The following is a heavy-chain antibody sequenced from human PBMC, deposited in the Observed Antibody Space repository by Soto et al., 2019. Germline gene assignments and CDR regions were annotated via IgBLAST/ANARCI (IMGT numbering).Heavy chain of an antibody. D-gene: IGHD3-3*01. CDR3: ARGVVYDFWSGYYSLYYYMDV. CDR2: INHSGST. Sequence: SETLSLTCAVYGGSFSGYYWSWIRQPPGKGLEWIGEINHSGSTNYNPSLKSRVTISVDTSKNQFSLKLSSVTAADTAVYYCARGVVYDFWSGYYSLYYYMDVWGKGTTVTVSS. V-gene: IGHV4-34*01. CDR1: GGSFSGYY. J-gene: IGHJ6*03.